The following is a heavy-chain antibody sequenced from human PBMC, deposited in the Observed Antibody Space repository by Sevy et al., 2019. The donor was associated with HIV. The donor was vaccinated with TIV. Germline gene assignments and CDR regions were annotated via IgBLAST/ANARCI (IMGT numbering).Heavy chain of an antibody. J-gene: IGHJ6*02. CDR1: GFSFRSYW. V-gene: IGHV3-7*03. Sequence: GGSLRLSCAASGFSFRSYWMSWVRQAPGKGLEWVANINQDGSVKYYLDSVMGRFTISRDSARNSVYLQINSLRADDTARYYCARTGAYADTYYHHYAMDAWGQGTSVTVSS. D-gene: IGHD4-17*01. CDR3: ARTGAYADTYYHHYAMDA. CDR2: INQDGSVK.